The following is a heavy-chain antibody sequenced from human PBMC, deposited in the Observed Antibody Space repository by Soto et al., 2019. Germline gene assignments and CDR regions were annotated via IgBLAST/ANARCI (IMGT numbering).Heavy chain of an antibody. CDR3: ARGGGYGYSYGYFDY. D-gene: IGHD5-18*01. J-gene: IGHJ4*02. V-gene: IGHV4-34*01. Sequence: QVQLQQWGAGLLKPSETLSLTCAVYGGSFSGYYWSWIRQPPGKGLEWIGEINHSGSTNYNPSLKSRVTISVDTSKNQFSLKLSSVTAADTAVYYCARGGGYGYSYGYFDYWGQGTLVTVSS. CDR2: INHSGST. CDR1: GGSFSGYY.